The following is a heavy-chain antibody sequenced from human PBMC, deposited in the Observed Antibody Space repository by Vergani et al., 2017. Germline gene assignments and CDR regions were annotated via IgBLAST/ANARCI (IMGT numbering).Heavy chain of an antibody. CDR2: ISGSGGST. V-gene: IGHV3-23*01. Sequence: EVQLLESGGGLVQPGGSLRLSCAASGFTFSSYAMSWVRQAPGKGLEWVSAISGSGGSTYYADSVKGRFTISRDNSKNTLYLQMNSLRAEDTAVYYCAKDAFYGDYAYYYYYGMDVWGQGTTVTVSS. D-gene: IGHD4-17*01. CDR3: AKDAFYGDYAYYYYYGMDV. J-gene: IGHJ6*02. CDR1: GFTFSSYA.